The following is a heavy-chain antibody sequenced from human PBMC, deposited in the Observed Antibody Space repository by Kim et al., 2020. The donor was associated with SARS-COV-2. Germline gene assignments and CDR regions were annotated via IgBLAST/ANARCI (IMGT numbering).Heavy chain of an antibody. CDR1: GFTFSSYG. Sequence: GGSLRLSCAASGFTFSSYGMHWVRQAPGKGLEWVAVISYDGSNKYYADSVKGRFTISRDNSKNTLYLQMNSLRAEDTAVYYCAREVSKWVAGGFDPWGQG. D-gene: IGHD2-15*01. CDR3: AREVSKWVAGGFDP. CDR2: ISYDGSNK. V-gene: IGHV3-33*05. J-gene: IGHJ5*02.